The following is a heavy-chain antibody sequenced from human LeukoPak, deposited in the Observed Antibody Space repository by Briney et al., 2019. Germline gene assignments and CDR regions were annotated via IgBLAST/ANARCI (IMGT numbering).Heavy chain of an antibody. J-gene: IGHJ4*02. CDR3: ARYSTVTRFDY. CDR2: INHSGST. CDR1: GVSFSGYY. V-gene: IGHV4-34*01. D-gene: IGHD4-17*01. Sequence: SETLSLTCVVYGVSFSGYYWSWIRQPPGKGLEWIGEINHSGSTNYNPSLKSRVTISVDTSKNQFSLKLNSVTAADTAVYYCARYSTVTRFDYWGQGTLVTVSS.